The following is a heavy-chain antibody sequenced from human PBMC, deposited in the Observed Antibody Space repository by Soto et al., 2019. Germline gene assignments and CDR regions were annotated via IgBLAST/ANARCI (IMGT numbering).Heavy chain of an antibody. CDR1: GFTFDDYA. V-gene: IGHV3-9*01. CDR3: ATLPLYGSGFDC. CDR2: ISWNGASI. Sequence: EVQLVESGGGLVQPGRSLRLSCAASGFTFDDYAIHWVRQAPGRGLEWVAGISWNGASIGYADSVKGRFTISRDNAKNSLHLQMNSLRSEYTALYYCATLPLYGSGFDCWGQGTLVTASS. D-gene: IGHD3-10*01. J-gene: IGHJ4*02.